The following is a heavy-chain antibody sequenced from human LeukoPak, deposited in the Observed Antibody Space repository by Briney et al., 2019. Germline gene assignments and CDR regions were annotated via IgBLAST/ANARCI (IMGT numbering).Heavy chain of an antibody. V-gene: IGHV3-20*04. CDR3: ARVYCSSTSCYGGAYFDY. Sequence: PGGSLRLSCAASGFTFSNYWMIWVRQAPGKGLEWVSGINWNGGSTGYADSVKGRFTISRDNAKNSLYLQMNSLRAEDTALYYCARVYCSSTSCYGGAYFDYWGQGTLVTVSS. J-gene: IGHJ4*02. D-gene: IGHD2-2*01. CDR1: GFTFSNYW. CDR2: INWNGGST.